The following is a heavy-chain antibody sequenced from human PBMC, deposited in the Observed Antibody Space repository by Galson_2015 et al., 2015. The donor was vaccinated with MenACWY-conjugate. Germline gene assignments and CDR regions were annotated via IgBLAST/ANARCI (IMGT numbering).Heavy chain of an antibody. Sequence: SLRLSCAASGFTFSSYAMSWVRQAPGKGLEWVSAISGSGGSTYYADSVKGRFTISRDNSKNTLYLQMNSLRAEDTAVYYCAKDWDGPHGYDSSGYYTDAFDIWGQWTMVTVSS. V-gene: IGHV3-23*01. CDR2: ISGSGGST. D-gene: IGHD3-22*01. CDR3: AKDWDGPHGYDSSGYYTDAFDI. CDR1: GFTFSSYA. J-gene: IGHJ3*02.